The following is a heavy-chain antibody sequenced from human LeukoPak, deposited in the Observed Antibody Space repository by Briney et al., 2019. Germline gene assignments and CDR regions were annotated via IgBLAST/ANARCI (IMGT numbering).Heavy chain of an antibody. CDR2: ISSSSSYI. Sequence: GGSLRLSCAASGFTFSSYSMNWVRQAPGKGLEWVSSISSSSSYIYYADLVKGRFTISRDNAKNSLYLQMNSLRAEDTAVYYCARGAAAAPYYFDYWGQGTLVTVSS. V-gene: IGHV3-21*01. CDR3: ARGAAAAPYYFDY. CDR1: GFTFSSYS. D-gene: IGHD6-13*01. J-gene: IGHJ4*02.